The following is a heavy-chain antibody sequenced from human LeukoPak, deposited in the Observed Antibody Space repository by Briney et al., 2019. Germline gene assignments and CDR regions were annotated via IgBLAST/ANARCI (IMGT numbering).Heavy chain of an antibody. V-gene: IGHV4-30-2*01. CDR2: IYHSGST. Sequence: SQTLSLTCAVSGGSISSGGYSWSWIRQPPGKGLEWIVYIYHSGSTYYNPSLKSRITISVDRSKNQFSLKLSSVTAADTAVYYCARDGFAGPRNAFDIWGQGTMVTVSS. CDR1: GGSISSGGYS. CDR3: ARDGFAGPRNAFDI. J-gene: IGHJ3*02. D-gene: IGHD1-14*01.